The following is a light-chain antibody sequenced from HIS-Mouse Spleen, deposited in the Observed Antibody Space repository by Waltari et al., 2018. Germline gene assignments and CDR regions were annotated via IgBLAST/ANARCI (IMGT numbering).Light chain of an antibody. J-gene: IGLJ2*01. CDR1: ALPKQY. V-gene: IGLV3-25*02. CDR2: NDS. Sequence: SYELTQPPSVSVSPGQTARTTCSGDALPKQYAYWYQQKPGQAPVLWIYNDSERPSGIPERFSGSSSGTTVTLTISGVQAEEEADYYCQSADSSGTYVVFGGGTKLTVL. CDR3: QSADSSGTYVV.